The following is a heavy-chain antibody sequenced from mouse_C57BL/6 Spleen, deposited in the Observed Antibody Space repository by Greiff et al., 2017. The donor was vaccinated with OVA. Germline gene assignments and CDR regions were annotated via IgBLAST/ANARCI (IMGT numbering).Heavy chain of an antibody. V-gene: IGHV2-6*01. CDR1: GFSLTSYG. D-gene: IGHD1-1*01. Sequence: VKLMESGPGLVAPSQSLSITCTVSGFSLTSYGVDWVRQSPGKGLEWLGVIWGVGSTNYNSALKSRLSISKDNSKSQVFLKMNSLQTDDTAMYYCVSNYGSAMDYWGQGTSVTVSS. CDR3: VSNYGSAMDY. J-gene: IGHJ4*01. CDR2: IWGVGST.